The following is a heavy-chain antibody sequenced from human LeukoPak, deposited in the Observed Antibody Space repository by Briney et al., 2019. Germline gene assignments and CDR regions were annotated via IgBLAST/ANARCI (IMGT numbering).Heavy chain of an antibody. D-gene: IGHD5-18*01. J-gene: IGHJ4*01. CDR2: ISAYNGNT. CDR3: ARDVRRGYSYGTIDY. V-gene: IGHV1-18*01. Sequence: ASVKVSCKASGYTFTSYGISWVRQAPGQGLEWMGWISAYNGNTNYAQKLQGRVTMTTDTSTSTAYMELRSLRSDDTAVYYCARDVRRGYSYGTIDYWGHGTLVTVSS. CDR1: GYTFTSYG.